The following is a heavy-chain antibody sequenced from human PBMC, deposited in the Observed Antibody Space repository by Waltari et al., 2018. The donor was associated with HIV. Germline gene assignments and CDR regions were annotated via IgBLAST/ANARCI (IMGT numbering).Heavy chain of an antibody. V-gene: IGHV3-30*18. D-gene: IGHD3-22*01. Sequence: VQLVESGGGVVQPGRSLRLSCAASGFTFSSYGLHWVRQAPGKGLEWVAVISYDGSNKYYADSVKGRFTISRDNSKNTLYLQMNSLRAEDTAVYYCAKDPYYYDSSGYADYFDYWGQGTLVTVSS. CDR1: GFTFSSYG. J-gene: IGHJ4*02. CDR2: ISYDGSNK. CDR3: AKDPYYYDSSGYADYFDY.